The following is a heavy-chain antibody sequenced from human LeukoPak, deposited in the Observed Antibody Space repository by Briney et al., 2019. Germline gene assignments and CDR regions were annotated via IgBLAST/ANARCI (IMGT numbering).Heavy chain of an antibody. CDR3: TRLVPAAIDGDYYYGMDV. V-gene: IGHV3-73*01. CDR2: IRSKANSYAT. D-gene: IGHD2-2*01. J-gene: IGHJ6*02. CDR1: GFTFSGSA. Sequence: PGGSLRLSCAASGFTFSGSAMHWVRQASGKGLEWVGGIRSKANSYATAYAASVKDRFTISRDDSKNTAYLQMNSLKTEDTALYYCTRLVPAAIDGDYYYGMDVWGQGTTVTVSS.